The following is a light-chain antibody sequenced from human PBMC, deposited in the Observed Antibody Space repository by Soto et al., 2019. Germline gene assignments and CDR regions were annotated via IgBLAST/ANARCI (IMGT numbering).Light chain of an antibody. V-gene: IGKV3D-20*02. CDR1: QSVSSSY. J-gene: IGKJ1*01. Sequence: MVLTQSTGTLSLSPGERATLSCRASQSVSSSYLAWYQQKPGQAPRLLIYGASSRATGIPVRFSGSGSGTDFTLTISSLEPEDFAVYYCQQRHNWPRTFGQRSNAAIK. CDR3: QQRHNWPRT. CDR2: GAS.